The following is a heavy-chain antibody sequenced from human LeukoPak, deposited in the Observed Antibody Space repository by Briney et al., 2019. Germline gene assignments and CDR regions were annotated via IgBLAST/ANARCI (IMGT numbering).Heavy chain of an antibody. Sequence: PGGSLKLSCAASGFTFSGSAMHWVRQASGKGLEWVGRIRSKANSYATAYAASVKGRFTISRDDSKNTAYLQMNSLKTEDTAVYYCARGAMAPLPGFQHWGQGTLVTVSS. V-gene: IGHV3-73*01. CDR1: GFTFSGSA. J-gene: IGHJ1*01. CDR2: IRSKANSYAT. CDR3: ARGAMAPLPGFQH. D-gene: IGHD5-18*01.